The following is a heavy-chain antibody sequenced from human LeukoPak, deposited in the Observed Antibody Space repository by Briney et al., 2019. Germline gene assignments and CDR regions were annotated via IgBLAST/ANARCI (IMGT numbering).Heavy chain of an antibody. V-gene: IGHV6-1*01. J-gene: IGHJ3*02. CDR2: TYYRSKWCN. CDR1: GDSVSGNGAA. CDR3: ARDVSPTPGEAFDI. D-gene: IGHD5/OR15-5a*01. Sequence: SQTLSLTCAISGDSVSGNGAAWNWIRQSPSRGLEWLGRTYYRSKWCNDYAVSMKTRITINPDTSKNQFSLQLNSVTPEDTAVYYCARDVSPTPGEAFDIWGQGTMVTVSS.